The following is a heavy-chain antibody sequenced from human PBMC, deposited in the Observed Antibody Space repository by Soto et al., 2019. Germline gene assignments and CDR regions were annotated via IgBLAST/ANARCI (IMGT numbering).Heavy chain of an antibody. Sequence: AGSLRLSCISSGFTFGNYTMNWVRQAPGKGLEWVSGIRGFSPYTFYAESVRGRFANSRDNAKNALYLQMNRLRAEDTAVYYCAKDLLTLHSSSRPGYWGQGTLVTVSS. J-gene: IGHJ4*02. CDR1: GFTFGNYT. V-gene: IGHV3-21*01. CDR2: IRGFSPYT. D-gene: IGHD6-13*01. CDR3: AKDLLTLHSSSRPGY.